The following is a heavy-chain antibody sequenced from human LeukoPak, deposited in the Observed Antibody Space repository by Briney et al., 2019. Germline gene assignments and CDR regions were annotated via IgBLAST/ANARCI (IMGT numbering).Heavy chain of an antibody. CDR2: IVVGSGNT. J-gene: IGHJ4*02. CDR3: AAGGEIAAAGTGFDY. CDR1: GFTFTSSA. Sequence: GTSVKVSCKAPGFTFTSSAVQWVRQARGQRLEWIGWIVVGSGNTNYAQKFQERVTITRDMSTSTAYMELSSLRSEDTAVYYCAAGGEIAAAGTGFDYWGQGTLVTVSS. D-gene: IGHD6-13*01. V-gene: IGHV1-58*01.